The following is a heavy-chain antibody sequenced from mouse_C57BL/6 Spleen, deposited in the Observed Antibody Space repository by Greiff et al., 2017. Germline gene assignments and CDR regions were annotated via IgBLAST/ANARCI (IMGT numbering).Heavy chain of an antibody. J-gene: IGHJ2*01. CDR1: GYSFTGYY. D-gene: IGHD1-1*01. Sequence: VQLQQSGPELVKPGASVKISCKASGYSFTGYYMNWVKQSPEKSLEWIGEINPSTGGTTYNQKFKAKATLTVDKSSSTAYMQLKSLTSEDSAVYYCAFYYYGSSTFDYWGQGTTLTVSS. V-gene: IGHV1-42*01. CDR2: INPSTGGT. CDR3: AFYYYGSSTFDY.